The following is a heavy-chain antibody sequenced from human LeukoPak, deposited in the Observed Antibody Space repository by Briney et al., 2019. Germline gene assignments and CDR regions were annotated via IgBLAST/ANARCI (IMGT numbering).Heavy chain of an antibody. Sequence: GGSLRLSCAASGFTFSNYAMNWVRQAPGKGLEWVSSISGDYTDIYYADSVKGRFTISRDNAKNSLYLQMNSLRAEDTAVYYCARSGSGSSWYYFDYWGQGTLVTVSS. V-gene: IGHV3-21*01. CDR3: ARSGSGSSWYYFDY. D-gene: IGHD1-26*01. CDR1: GFTFSNYA. CDR2: ISGDYTDI. J-gene: IGHJ4*02.